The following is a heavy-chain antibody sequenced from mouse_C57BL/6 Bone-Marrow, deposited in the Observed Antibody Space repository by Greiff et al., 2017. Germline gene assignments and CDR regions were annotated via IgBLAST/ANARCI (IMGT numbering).Heavy chain of an antibody. CDR1: GYTFTSYW. V-gene: IGHV1-53*01. Sequence: QVHVKQPGTELVKPGASVKLSCKASGYTFTSYWMHWVKQRPGQGLEWIGNINPSNGGTNYNEKFKSKATLTVDKSSSTAYMQLSSLTSEDSAVYYCARFYYGSSYDDAYWGQGTLVTVSA. CDR2: INPSNGGT. D-gene: IGHD1-1*01. CDR3: ARFYYGSSYDDAY. J-gene: IGHJ3*01.